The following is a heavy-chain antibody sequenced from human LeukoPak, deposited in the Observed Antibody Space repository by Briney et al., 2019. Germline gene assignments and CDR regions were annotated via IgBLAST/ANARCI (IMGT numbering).Heavy chain of an antibody. Sequence: GGSLRLSCAASGFTVSSTYMSWVRQAPGKGLEWGSVIYSGGNIYYIDSVKGRFTISRDTSKNTLYLQMNSLRDEDTAVYFCASRHCSGGGCYFAGADPFDYWGQGTLVTVSS. CDR2: IYSGGNI. V-gene: IGHV3-53*01. D-gene: IGHD2-15*01. CDR3: ASRHCSGGGCYFAGADPFDY. J-gene: IGHJ4*02. CDR1: GFTVSSTY.